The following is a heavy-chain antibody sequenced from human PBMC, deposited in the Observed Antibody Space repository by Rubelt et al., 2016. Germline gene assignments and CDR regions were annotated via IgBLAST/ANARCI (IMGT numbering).Heavy chain of an antibody. CDR3: RVIGQPVRVAGVKDDY. V-gene: IGHV4-34*01. CDR1: GGSFSGYY. Sequence: QVQLQQWGAGLLKPSETLSLTCAVYGGSFSGYYWSWIRQPPGKGLEWIGEINHSGSTNYNPAFRVRVTKSVATSKNQCSLKLSSVTAAETAVYYCRVIGQPVRVAGVKDDYWGQGTLVTVSS. J-gene: IGHJ4*02. CDR2: INHSGST. D-gene: IGHD6-19*01.